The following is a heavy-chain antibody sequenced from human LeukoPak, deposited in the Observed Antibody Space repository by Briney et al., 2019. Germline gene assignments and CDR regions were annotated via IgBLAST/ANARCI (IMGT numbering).Heavy chain of an antibody. J-gene: IGHJ3*02. CDR3: ARDYGSGYCSSTSCPPYDAFDI. CDR1: GFTFSIYS. Sequence: GGSLRLSCAASGFTFSIYSMNCVRQAPGKGLEWVSSISSSSSYIYYADSVKGRFTISRDNAKNSLYLQMNSLRAEDTAVYYCARDYGSGYCSSTSCPPYDAFDIWGQGTMVTVSS. CDR2: ISSSSSYI. V-gene: IGHV3-21*01. D-gene: IGHD2-2*01.